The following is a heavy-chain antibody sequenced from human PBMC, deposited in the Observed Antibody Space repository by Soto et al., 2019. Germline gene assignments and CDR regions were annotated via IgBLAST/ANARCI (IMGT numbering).Heavy chain of an antibody. CDR1: GGTFNMYA. CDR3: ARSIGSGGVIGGFDY. V-gene: IGHV1-69*01. D-gene: IGHD3-16*02. Sequence: QVQLVQSGAEVRKPGSAVRVSCEASGGTFNMYAMNWVRQAPGQGLEWMAGIIPIFDTPRYLQQFQGRVTITVDESTSTAYMELSSLRSEDTAIYYCARSIGSGGVIGGFDYWGQGTLVTVAS. CDR2: IIPIFDTP. J-gene: IGHJ4*02.